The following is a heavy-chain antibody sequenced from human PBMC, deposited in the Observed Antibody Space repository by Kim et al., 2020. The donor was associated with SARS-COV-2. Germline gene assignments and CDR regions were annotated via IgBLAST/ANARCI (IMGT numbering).Heavy chain of an antibody. V-gene: IGHV3-9*01. CDR3: AKETRQLWSAYDYYGMDV. Sequence: GGSLRLSCAASGFSFDDYAMHWVRQAPGKGLEWVSGISWKSGSIGYADSVKGRFTISRDNAKNSLYMQMNSLRAEDTALYYCAKETRQLWSAYDYYGMDVGGQGTTVTVSS. D-gene: IGHD5-18*01. CDR2: ISWKSGSI. J-gene: IGHJ6*02. CDR1: GFSFDDYA.